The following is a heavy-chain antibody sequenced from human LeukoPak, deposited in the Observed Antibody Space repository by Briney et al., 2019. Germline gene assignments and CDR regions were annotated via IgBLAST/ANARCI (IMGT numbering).Heavy chain of an antibody. CDR1: GFTFSTYS. V-gene: IGHV3-21*01. CDR2: ISGSSIYI. CDR3: EIDPPYSDSSGYYYDY. J-gene: IGHJ4*02. D-gene: IGHD3-22*01. Sequence: PGGSLRLSCAASGFTFSTYSMNWVRQAPGKGLEWVSSISGSSIYIYYADSVKGRFTIFRDNAKNSLYLQMNSLRAEDTAVYYCEIDPPYSDSSGYYYDYWGQGTLVTVSS.